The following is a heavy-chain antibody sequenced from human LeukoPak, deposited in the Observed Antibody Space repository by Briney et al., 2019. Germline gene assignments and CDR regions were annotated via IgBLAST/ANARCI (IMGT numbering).Heavy chain of an antibody. J-gene: IGHJ3*02. CDR2: ISSSSSTI. Sequence: GGSLRLSCAASGFTFSSYSMNWVRQAPGKGLEWVSYISSSSSTIYYGDSVKGRFTISRDNAKSSLYLQMNSLRAEDTAVYYCARDHRRRLYDSQARDTFDIWGQGTMVTVSS. D-gene: IGHD3-22*01. V-gene: IGHV3-48*01. CDR1: GFTFSSYS. CDR3: ARDHRRRLYDSQARDTFDI.